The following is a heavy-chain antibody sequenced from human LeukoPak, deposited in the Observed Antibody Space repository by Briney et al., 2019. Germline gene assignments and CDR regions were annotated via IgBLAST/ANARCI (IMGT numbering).Heavy chain of an antibody. V-gene: IGHV1-18*01. J-gene: IGHJ6*03. CDR2: ISAYNGNT. D-gene: IGHD6-19*01. Sequence: RASVKVSCKASGYTFTSYGISWVRQAPGQGLEWMGWISAYNGNTNYALKLQGRVTMTTDTSTSTAYMDLRSLRSDDTAVYYCARTHSSGWYSVGYYYMDVWGKGTTVTVSS. CDR3: ARTHSSGWYSVGYYYMDV. CDR1: GYTFTSYG.